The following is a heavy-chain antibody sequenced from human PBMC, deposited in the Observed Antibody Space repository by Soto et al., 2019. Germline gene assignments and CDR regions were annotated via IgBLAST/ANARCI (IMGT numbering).Heavy chain of an antibody. CDR3: GGERGGGGYSPVSGRWDGFPP. Sequence: QVQLVQSGAEVKKPGSSVKVSCKASGGTFSSYAISWVRQAPGQGLEWMGGIIPIFGTANYAQKFQGRVTITADKSTSTAYRGLSRLRSEDTAVYYGGGERGGGGYSPVSGRWDGFPPWGQG. J-gene: IGHJ5*02. V-gene: IGHV1-69*06. D-gene: IGHD3-16*01. CDR1: GGTFSSYA. CDR2: IIPIFGTA.